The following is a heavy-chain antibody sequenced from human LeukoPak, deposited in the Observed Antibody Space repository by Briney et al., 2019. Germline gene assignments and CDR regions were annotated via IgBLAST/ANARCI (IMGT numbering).Heavy chain of an antibody. J-gene: IGHJ3*01. CDR2: IYTRGNT. CDR3: VRSSWESNGYALDV. D-gene: IGHD3-22*01. CDR1: DGSIGSGNYY. V-gene: IGHV4-61*02. Sequence: PSETLSLTCTVSDGSIGSGNYYWTWIRQPAGMGLECIGRIYTRGNTNYNPSLKSRVTISLDTSKNQFSLELTSVTAADTAVYFFVRSSWESNGYALDVWGQGTMVTVSA.